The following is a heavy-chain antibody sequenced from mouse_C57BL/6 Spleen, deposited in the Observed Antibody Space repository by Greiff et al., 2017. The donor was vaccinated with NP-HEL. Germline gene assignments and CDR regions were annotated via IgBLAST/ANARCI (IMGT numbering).Heavy chain of an antibody. CDR3: ARSYDYDLYYFDY. D-gene: IGHD2-4*01. V-gene: IGHV5-17*01. CDR1: GFTFSDYG. J-gene: IGHJ2*01. Sequence: EVQVVESGGGLVKPGGSLKLSCAASGFTFSDYGMHWVRQAPEKGLEWVAYISSGSSTIYYADTVKGRFTISRDNAKNTLFLQMTSLRSEDTAMYYCARSYDYDLYYFDYWGQGTTLTVSS. CDR2: ISSGSSTI.